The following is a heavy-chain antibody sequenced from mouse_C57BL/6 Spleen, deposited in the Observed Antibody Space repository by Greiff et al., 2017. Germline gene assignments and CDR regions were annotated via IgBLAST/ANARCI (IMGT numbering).Heavy chain of an antibody. CDR2: IHPNSGST. CDR1: GYTFTSYW. Sequence: VQLQQPGAELVKPGASVKLSCKASGYTFTSYWMPWVKQRPGQGLEWIGMIHPNSGSTNYNEKFKSKATLTVDKSSSTAYMQLSSLTSEDSAVYYCARSRGDWGYDGMDYWGQGTSVTVSS. J-gene: IGHJ4*01. CDR3: ARSRGDWGYDGMDY. V-gene: IGHV1-64*01.